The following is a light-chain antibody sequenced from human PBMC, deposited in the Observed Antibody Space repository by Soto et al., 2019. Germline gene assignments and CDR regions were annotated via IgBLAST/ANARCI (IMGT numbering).Light chain of an antibody. CDR2: LGS. CDR3: MQALQTPLT. Sequence: DIVRSQSPLSLPVTPGEPSSLACRSSXSLLHSNGYNYLDWYLQKPGQSPQLLIYLGSNRASGVPDRFSGSGSGTDFTLKISRVEAEDVGVYYCMQALQTPLTFGGGTEVDIK. V-gene: IGKV2-28*01. CDR1: XSLLHSNGYNY. J-gene: IGKJ4*01.